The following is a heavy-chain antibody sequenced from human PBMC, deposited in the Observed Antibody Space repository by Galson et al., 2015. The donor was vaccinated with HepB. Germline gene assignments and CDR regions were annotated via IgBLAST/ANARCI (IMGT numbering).Heavy chain of an antibody. J-gene: IGHJ4*02. V-gene: IGHV3-7*01. CDR1: GFTFSSYR. CDR2: IKNNGSTK. D-gene: IGHD2-2*01. Sequence: SLRLSCAASGFTFSSYRMSWVRQAPGKGLEWVANIKNNGSTKYYVDSVKGRFTISRDNAKNSLYLQMNSLRAEDTAVYYCARDSMYPFYFDYWGQGTLVTVSS. CDR3: ARDSMYPFYFDY.